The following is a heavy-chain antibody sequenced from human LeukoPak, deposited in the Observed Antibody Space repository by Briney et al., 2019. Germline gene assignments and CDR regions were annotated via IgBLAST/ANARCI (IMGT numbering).Heavy chain of an antibody. V-gene: IGHV4-31*03. J-gene: IGHJ3*02. CDR1: GGSIGSGGYY. CDR2: IYYSGST. CDR3: AREIVKVEQQLAQNHDAFDI. Sequence: PSETLSLTCTVSGGSIGSGGYYWSWVRQHPGKGLEWIGYIYYSGSTYYNPSLKSRVTISVDTSKNQFSLKLSSVTAADTAVYYCAREIVKVEQQLAQNHDAFDIWGQGTMVTVSS. D-gene: IGHD6-13*01.